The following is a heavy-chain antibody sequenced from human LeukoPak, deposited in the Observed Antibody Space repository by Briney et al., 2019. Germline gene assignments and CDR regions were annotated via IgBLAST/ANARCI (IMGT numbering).Heavy chain of an antibody. CDR3: ARRYYDYVLGAFDI. CDR1: GGSISSGDYY. J-gene: IGHJ3*02. D-gene: IGHD3-16*01. Sequence: PSETLSLTCTVSGGSISSGDYYWSWIRQPPGKGLEWIGYIYYSGSTYYNPSLKSRVTISVDTSKNQFSLKLSSVTAADTAVCYCARRYYDYVLGAFDIWGQGTMVTVSS. CDR2: IYYSGST. V-gene: IGHV4-30-4*01.